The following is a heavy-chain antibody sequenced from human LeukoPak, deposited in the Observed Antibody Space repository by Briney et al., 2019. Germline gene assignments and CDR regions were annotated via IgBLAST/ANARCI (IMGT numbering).Heavy chain of an antibody. Sequence: SETLSLTCTVSGGPISSYYWSWLRQPPGKGLEWIGYIYYSGSTNYNPSLKSRVTISVDTSKNQFSLKLSSVTAADTAVYYCARAAAVAGTVWFDPWGQGTLVTVSS. CDR3: ARAAAVAGTVWFDP. CDR2: IYYSGST. J-gene: IGHJ5*02. CDR1: GGPISSYY. V-gene: IGHV4-59*01. D-gene: IGHD6-19*01.